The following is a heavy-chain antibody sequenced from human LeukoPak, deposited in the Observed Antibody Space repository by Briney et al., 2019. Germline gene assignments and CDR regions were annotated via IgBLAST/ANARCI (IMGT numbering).Heavy chain of an antibody. D-gene: IGHD6-13*01. CDR3: AKGGSSWSEIDY. J-gene: IGHJ4*02. CDR1: RFTFSNYA. CDR2: ISYDGVNQ. V-gene: IGHV3-30*04. Sequence: GRSLRLSCAASRFTFSNYAMHWVRQAPGKGLEWVAVISYDGVNQYYADSVKGRFTISRDNSKNTLYLQMNSLRGDDTAVYYCAKGGSSWSEIDYWGQGSLVTVSS.